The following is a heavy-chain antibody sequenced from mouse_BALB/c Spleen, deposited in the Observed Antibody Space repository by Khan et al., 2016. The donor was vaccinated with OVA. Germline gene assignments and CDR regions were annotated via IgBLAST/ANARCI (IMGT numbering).Heavy chain of an antibody. CDR1: GYSITSDYV. Sequence: QLEESGPGLVKPSQSLSLTCTVTGYSITSDYVWNWIRQFAENKLEWRGYISYSGRTSYNPSLKSRISITRYTSKNQFFLQLKSLTTEDTATYYCARSRIDNWGQGTTLTVSS. CDR2: ISYSGRT. CDR3: ARSRIDN. V-gene: IGHV3-2*02. J-gene: IGHJ2*01.